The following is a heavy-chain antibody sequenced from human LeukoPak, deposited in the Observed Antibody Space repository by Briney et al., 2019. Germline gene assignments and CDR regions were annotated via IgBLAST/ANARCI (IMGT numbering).Heavy chain of an antibody. Sequence: SETLSLTCAVSGYSIRSGYYWGWIRQPTGKGLEWIGSIYHSGSTYYNPSLKSRVTISVDTSKNQFSLKLSSVTAADTAVYYCAKNIGIAVAGNDYWGQGTLVTVSS. V-gene: IGHV4-38-2*01. D-gene: IGHD6-19*01. CDR2: IYHSGST. CDR3: AKNIGIAVAGNDY. CDR1: GYSIRSGYY. J-gene: IGHJ4*02.